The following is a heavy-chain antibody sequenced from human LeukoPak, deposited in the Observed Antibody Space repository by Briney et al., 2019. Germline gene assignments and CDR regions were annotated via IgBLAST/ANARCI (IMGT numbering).Heavy chain of an antibody. J-gene: IGHJ6*02. CDR1: EFTFSNYS. CDR2: ISSSSIYI. V-gene: IGHV3-21*01. CDR3: ARDVEPTTHPSYYYYFGMDV. Sequence: GGSLRLSCAASEFTFSNYSMNWVRQAPGKGLEWVSSISSSSIYISYADSVKGRFTISRDNAKNSLYLQMNSLRAEDTAVYYCARDVEPTTHPSYYYYFGMDVWGQGTTVTVSS. D-gene: IGHD4-11*01.